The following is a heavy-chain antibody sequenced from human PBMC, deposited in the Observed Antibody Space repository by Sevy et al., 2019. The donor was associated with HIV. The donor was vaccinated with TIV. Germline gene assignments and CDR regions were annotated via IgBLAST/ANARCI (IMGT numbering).Heavy chain of an antibody. V-gene: IGHV3-9*01. CDR3: VKGNTLSLSGSSEYRLPLGFVS. CDR2: ISWNGVNM. D-gene: IGHD5-12*01. CDR1: GFTFGDYG. Sequence: GGSLRLSCVASGFTFGDYGMHWVRQAPGKGLEWVSGISWNGVNMVYADSVEGRFTLSSDNAKNSLYLQVNSLRAEETALYYCVKGNTLSLSGSSEYRLPLGFVSWGQGTLVTVSS. J-gene: IGHJ4*02.